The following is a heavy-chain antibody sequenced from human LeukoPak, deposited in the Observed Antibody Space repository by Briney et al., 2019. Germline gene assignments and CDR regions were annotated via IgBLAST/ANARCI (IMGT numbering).Heavy chain of an antibody. CDR3: ARSVDGGNSPFDY. V-gene: IGHV4-28*01. CDR1: GYSISSSNW. CDR2: VYYSGIT. J-gene: IGHJ4*01. Sequence: SDTLSLTCTVSGYSISSSNWWGCIRQPPGEGLEWIGYVYYSGITYYNPSLKSRVTMSVDTSKNQFSLKLSTVPTVDTAVYPYARSVDGGNSPFDYWGHRTLVTVSS. D-gene: IGHD4-23*01.